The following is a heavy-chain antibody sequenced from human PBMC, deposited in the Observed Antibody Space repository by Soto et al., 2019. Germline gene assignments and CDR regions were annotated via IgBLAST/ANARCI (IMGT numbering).Heavy chain of an antibody. Sequence: QVQLVQSGAEVKKPGASVKVSCKASGYTFTSYDINWVRQATGQGLEWMGWMNPNSGNTGYAQKFQGRVTMTRNTSISTAYMEQRSLRSEDTAVYYCARGLDYYDYIWGSYRPLDYWGQGTLVTVSS. D-gene: IGHD3-16*02. CDR3: ARGLDYYDYIWGSYRPLDY. CDR2: MNPNSGNT. V-gene: IGHV1-8*01. CDR1: GYTFTSYD. J-gene: IGHJ4*02.